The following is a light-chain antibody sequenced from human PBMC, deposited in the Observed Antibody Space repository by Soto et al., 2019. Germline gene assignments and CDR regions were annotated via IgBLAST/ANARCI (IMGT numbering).Light chain of an antibody. J-gene: IGKJ5*01. CDR2: GAS. V-gene: IGKV1-9*01. Sequence: DIQLTQSPSFLSASVGDRVTITCRASQGISSYLAWYQQKPGIAPKLLIYGASTLQSGVPSRFSGSGSGTEFTLTITSLQPEDFATYYCQQVNDYLSISVGQGTRLEIK. CDR3: QQVNDYLSIS. CDR1: QGISSY.